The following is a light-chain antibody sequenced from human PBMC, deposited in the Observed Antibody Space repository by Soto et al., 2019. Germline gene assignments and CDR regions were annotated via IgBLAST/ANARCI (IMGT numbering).Light chain of an antibody. V-gene: IGKV1-33*01. Sequence: DIQMTQSPSSLSASVGDRVTITCQASQDITNYLNWYQQKPGKAPKLLIYDASNLETEVPSRFSGSGSGTAFSFTISSLQPEDIATYYCHQYDNLPLTFGGGTKVDIK. J-gene: IGKJ4*01. CDR1: QDITNY. CDR3: HQYDNLPLT. CDR2: DAS.